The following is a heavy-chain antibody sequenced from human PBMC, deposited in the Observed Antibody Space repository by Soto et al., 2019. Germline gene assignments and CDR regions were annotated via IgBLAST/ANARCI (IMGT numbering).Heavy chain of an antibody. J-gene: IGHJ6*02. D-gene: IGHD2-2*01. Sequence: SETLSLTCTVSGGSISSGDYYWSWIRQPPGKGLERIGYIYYSGSTYYNPSLKSRVTISVDTSKNQFSLKLSSVTAADTAVYYCARDWARYCSSTSCYYPHYYYYGMDVWGQGTTVTVSS. V-gene: IGHV4-30-4*01. CDR2: IYYSGST. CDR3: ARDWARYCSSTSCYYPHYYYYGMDV. CDR1: GGSISSGDYY.